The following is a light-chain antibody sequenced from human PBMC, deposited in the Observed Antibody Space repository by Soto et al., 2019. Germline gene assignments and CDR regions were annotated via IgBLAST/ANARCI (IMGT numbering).Light chain of an antibody. CDR3: QSYDSNLSGSEV. Sequence: QSALTQPPSVSGAPGQRVTISCTGSSSNIGAGYDVHWYQQLPGTDPKLLIYGNSNRPAGVPDRFSGTKSGTSASLAITALQPDDEADYYSQSYDSNLSGSEVFGGGTKLTVL. CDR2: GNS. J-gene: IGLJ2*01. CDR1: SSNIGAGYD. V-gene: IGLV1-40*01.